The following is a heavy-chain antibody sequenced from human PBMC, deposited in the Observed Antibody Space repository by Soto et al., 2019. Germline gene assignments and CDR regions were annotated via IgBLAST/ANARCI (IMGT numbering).Heavy chain of an antibody. CDR1: GGTFSSYA. Sequence: ASVKVSCKASGGTFSSYAISWVRQAPGQGLEWMGGIIPIFGTANYAQKFQGRVTITADESTSTAYMELSSLRSEDTAVYYCALGITGTTVYRYYYYGMDVWGQGTTVTVSS. D-gene: IGHD1-20*01. V-gene: IGHV1-69*13. CDR3: ALGITGTTVYRYYYYGMDV. J-gene: IGHJ6*02. CDR2: IIPIFGTA.